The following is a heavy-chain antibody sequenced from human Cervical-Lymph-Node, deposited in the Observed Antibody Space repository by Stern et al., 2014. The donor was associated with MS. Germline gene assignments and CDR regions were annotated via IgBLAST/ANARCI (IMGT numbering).Heavy chain of an antibody. J-gene: IGHJ4*02. CDR1: GFTVSTNY. V-gene: IGHV3-53*01. D-gene: IGHD2-8*02. Sequence: EVQLVESGGDLIPPGGSLRLSCAASGFTVSTNYMNWVRQAPGKGLEWVSVIYGDVRTFNPRSVRGRFTLSRDNPKNTLFLQMDSLRAGDTAVYYCAREVSLCYSGVCHSSFDSWGQGTLVTVSS. CDR3: AREVSLCYSGVCHSSFDS. CDR2: IYGDVRT.